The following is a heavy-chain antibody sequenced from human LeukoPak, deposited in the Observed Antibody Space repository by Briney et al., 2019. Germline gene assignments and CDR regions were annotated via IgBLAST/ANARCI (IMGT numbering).Heavy chain of an antibody. V-gene: IGHV4-39*07. CDR2: IYYSGST. CDR3: ARFTVRGWDNAFDI. J-gene: IGHJ3*02. CDR1: GGSISSSSYY. D-gene: IGHD3-10*01. Sequence: SETLSLTCTVSGGSISSSSYYWGWIRQPPGKGLEWIGSIYYSGSTYYNPSLKSRVTISVDTSKNQFSLKLFSVTAADTAVYYCARFTVRGWDNAFDIWGQGTMVTVPS.